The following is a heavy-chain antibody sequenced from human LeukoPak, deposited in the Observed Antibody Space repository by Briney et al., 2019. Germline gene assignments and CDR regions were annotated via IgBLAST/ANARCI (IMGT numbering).Heavy chain of an antibody. CDR2: IRGGGSVI. V-gene: IGHV3-48*01. Sequence: PGGSLRLSCGASGYTFSDYTMNWVRQAPGKGPEWISYIRGGGSVIAYTDSVKGRFTISRDNVENSLYLQMNSLRVEDTAVYYCTRDLEYWGQGVLVTVSS. J-gene: IGHJ4*02. CDR3: TRDLEY. CDR1: GYTFSDYT.